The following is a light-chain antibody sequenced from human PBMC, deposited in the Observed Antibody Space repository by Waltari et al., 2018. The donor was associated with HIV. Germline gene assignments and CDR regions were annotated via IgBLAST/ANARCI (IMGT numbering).Light chain of an antibody. J-gene: IGLJ2*01. Sequence: QSALTQTASVSGSPGQSITISCTGTSSSVGGYDPVSWYQQHPGKAPKLVIYEVYNRPSGISHRFSGSKSGNTASLTISGLQAEDEADYFCSSYTSSNTLVFGGGTKVTVL. CDR3: SSYTSSNTLV. CDR1: SSSVGGYDP. V-gene: IGLV2-14*01. CDR2: EVY.